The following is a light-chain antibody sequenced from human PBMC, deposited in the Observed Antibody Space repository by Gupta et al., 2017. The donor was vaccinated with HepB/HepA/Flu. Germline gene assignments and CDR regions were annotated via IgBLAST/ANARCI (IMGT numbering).Light chain of an antibody. J-gene: IGKJ1*01. V-gene: IGKV1-5*03. CDR2: MAS. CDR3: QQYNSDPRT. Sequence: IQITHSPSTLSASVGDRVTITCRASQSISSWLAWYQHKPGKAPKLLIYMASSLESGVPSRFSGSGSETEFTLTISGLQPDDFATYYCQQYNSDPRTFGQGTTVEIK. CDR1: QSISSW.